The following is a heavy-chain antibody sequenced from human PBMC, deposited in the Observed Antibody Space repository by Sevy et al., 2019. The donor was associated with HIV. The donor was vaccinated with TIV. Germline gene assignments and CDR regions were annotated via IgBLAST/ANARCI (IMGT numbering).Heavy chain of an antibody. CDR2: IYYSGST. V-gene: IGHV4-59*01. J-gene: IGHJ4*02. Sequence: SDTLSLTCTVSGGSISSYYWSWIRQPPGKGLEWIGYIYYSGSTNYNPSLKSRVTISVDTSKNQFSLKLSSVTAADTAVYYCARVGRRGMATIMYYFDYWGQGTLVTVSS. CDR3: ARVGRRGMATIMYYFDY. CDR1: GGSISSYY. D-gene: IGHD5-12*01.